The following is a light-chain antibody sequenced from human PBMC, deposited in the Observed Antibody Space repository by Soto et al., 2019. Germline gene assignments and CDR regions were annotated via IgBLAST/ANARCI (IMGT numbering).Light chain of an antibody. V-gene: IGKV1-39*01. CDR1: QSISYY. Sequence: DIQMTQSPSSLSASVRDRVTITCRASQSISYYLNWFQQKPGKAPMLLIYAASSLQSGVPSRFSGSGFGTDFTLTISSLQPEDFATYYCQQSYSTPPWTFGQGTKVEI. J-gene: IGKJ1*01. CDR3: QQSYSTPPWT. CDR2: AAS.